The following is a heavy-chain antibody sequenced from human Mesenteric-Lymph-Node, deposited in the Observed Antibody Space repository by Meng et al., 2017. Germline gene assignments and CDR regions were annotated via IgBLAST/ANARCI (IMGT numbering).Heavy chain of an antibody. V-gene: IGHV4-61*02. Sequence: SETLSLTCTVSGGSISSGSYYWSWIRQPAGKGLEWIGRIYTSGSTNYNPSLKSRVTISVDTSKNQFSLKLSSVTAADTAVYYCARDLGYSSGPYFDYWGQGTLVTVSS. CDR1: GGSISSGSYY. CDR2: IYTSGST. CDR3: ARDLGYSSGPYFDY. D-gene: IGHD6-19*01. J-gene: IGHJ4*02.